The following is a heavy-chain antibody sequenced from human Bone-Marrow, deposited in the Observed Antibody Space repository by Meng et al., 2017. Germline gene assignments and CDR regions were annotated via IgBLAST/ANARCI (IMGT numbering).Heavy chain of an antibody. D-gene: IGHD2-15*01. V-gene: IGHV2-5*02. J-gene: IGHJ5*02. CDR1: GFSLSTSGVG. Sequence: QITLNESGPTLVKPTQPLTLTFPFSGFSLSTSGVGVGWIRQPPGKALEWLALIYWDDDKRYSPPLKSRLTITKDTSKNQVVLTMTNMDPVDTATYYCAHSSWGVVAATWFDPWGQGTLVTVSS. CDR3: AHSSWGVVAATWFDP. CDR2: IYWDDDK.